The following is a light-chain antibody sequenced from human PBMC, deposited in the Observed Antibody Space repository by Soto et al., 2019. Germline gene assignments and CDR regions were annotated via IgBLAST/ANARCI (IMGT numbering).Light chain of an antibody. CDR3: CSYVGVSYV. Sequence: QSALTQPRSVSGSPGQSVTISCTGTSGDVGANKYVSWYRQYPGKAPKLMIYDVNERPSGVPDRFSGSKSGNTASLIISGLQADDEGDYFCCSYVGVSYVLGTGTKVTVL. CDR2: DVN. J-gene: IGLJ1*01. CDR1: SGDVGANKY. V-gene: IGLV2-11*01.